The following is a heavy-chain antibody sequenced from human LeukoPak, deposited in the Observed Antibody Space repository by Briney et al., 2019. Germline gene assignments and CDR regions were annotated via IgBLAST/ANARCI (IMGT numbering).Heavy chain of an antibody. Sequence: ASVKVSCKASGYTFTSYSMNWVRQAPGQGLEWLGWINTNTGNPTYAQGFTGRFVFSLDTSVNTAYLQISSLKAEDSAVYYCARVVHPYDYESSGLTYDAFDIWGQGTMVTVSS. V-gene: IGHV7-4-1*02. J-gene: IGHJ3*02. CDR1: GYTFTSYS. D-gene: IGHD3-22*01. CDR3: ARVVHPYDYESSGLTYDAFDI. CDR2: INTNTGNP.